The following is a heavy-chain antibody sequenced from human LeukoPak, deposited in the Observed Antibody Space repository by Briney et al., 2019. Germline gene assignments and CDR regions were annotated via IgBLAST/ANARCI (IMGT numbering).Heavy chain of an antibody. CDR2: IYYSGST. Sequence: SETLSLTCTVSGGSISSYYWSWIRQPPGKGLEWIGYIYYSGSTNYNPSLKSRVTISVDTSKSQFSLKLSSVTAADTAVYYCARDGSSGYWSRWAFDIWGQGTMVTVSS. D-gene: IGHD3-22*01. V-gene: IGHV4-59*01. CDR1: GGSISSYY. J-gene: IGHJ3*02. CDR3: ARDGSSGYWSRWAFDI.